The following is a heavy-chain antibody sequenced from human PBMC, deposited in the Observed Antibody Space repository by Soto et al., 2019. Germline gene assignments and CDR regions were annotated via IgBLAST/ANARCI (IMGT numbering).Heavy chain of an antibody. V-gene: IGHV3-74*01. D-gene: IGHD6-6*01. J-gene: IGHJ4*02. CDR1: GFTFSSYW. CDR2: INSDGSST. CDR3: AREEYSSSAGFDY. Sequence: EVQLVESGGGLVQPGGSLRLSCAASGFTFSSYWMHWVRQAPGKGLVWVSRINSDGSSTSYADSVKGRFTISRDNAKNTLYLHMNSLRAEDPAVYYCAREEYSSSAGFDYWGQGTLVTVSS.